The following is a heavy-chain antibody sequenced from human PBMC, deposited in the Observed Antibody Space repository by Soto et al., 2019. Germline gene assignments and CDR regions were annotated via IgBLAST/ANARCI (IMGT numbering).Heavy chain of an antibody. Sequence: SETVSLTCTVSGVSISSYYWTWIRQPPGKGLEWIGYIYYSGSTNYNPSLRSRVTISIDTSKNQFSLRLRSVTAADTAVYYCARESGSYDPLDYWGQGTLVTVSS. CDR2: IYYSGST. CDR3: ARESGSYDPLDY. CDR1: GVSISSYY. J-gene: IGHJ4*02. D-gene: IGHD3-16*01. V-gene: IGHV4-59*01.